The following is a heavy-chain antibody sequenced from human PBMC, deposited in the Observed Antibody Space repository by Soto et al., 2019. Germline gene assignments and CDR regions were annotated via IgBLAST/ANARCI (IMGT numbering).Heavy chain of an antibody. D-gene: IGHD3-10*01. V-gene: IGHV4-61*01. CDR1: GGSVSGGSYY. Sequence: SETLSLTCTVSGGSVSGGSYYWNWIRQPPGKGLEWIGYIYFSGRTNYNPSLKSRVTISVDTSKNQFSLKLSSVTAADTAVYYCARRYGSAFDIWGQGTMVTVSS. J-gene: IGHJ3*02. CDR2: IYFSGRT. CDR3: ARRYGSAFDI.